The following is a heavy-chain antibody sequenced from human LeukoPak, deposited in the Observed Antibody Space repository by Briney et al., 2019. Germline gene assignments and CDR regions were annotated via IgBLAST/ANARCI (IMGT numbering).Heavy chain of an antibody. D-gene: IGHD3-10*01. Sequence: SETLSLTCTVSGGSISSYYWSWIRQPPGKGLEWIGYIYYSGSTNYNPSLKSRVTISVDTSKNQFSLKLSSVTAADTAVYYCARGGTELMVRGYYFDYWGQGTLVTVSS. CDR3: ARGGTELMVRGYYFDY. J-gene: IGHJ4*02. CDR2: IYYSGST. CDR1: GGSISSYY. V-gene: IGHV4-59*01.